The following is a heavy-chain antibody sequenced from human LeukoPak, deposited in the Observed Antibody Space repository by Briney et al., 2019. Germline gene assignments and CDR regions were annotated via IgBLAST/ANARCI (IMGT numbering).Heavy chain of an antibody. D-gene: IGHD6-25*01. CDR2: IYTSGST. J-gene: IGHJ6*02. CDR3: ARGSSMSSVYGMDV. Sequence: KPSETLSLTCTASGGSISSYYWSWIRQPAGKGLEWIGRIYTSGSTNYNPSLKSRVTMSVDTSKNQFSLKLSSVTAADTAVYYCARGSSMSSVYGMDVWGQGTTVTVSS. V-gene: IGHV4-4*07. CDR1: GGSISSYY.